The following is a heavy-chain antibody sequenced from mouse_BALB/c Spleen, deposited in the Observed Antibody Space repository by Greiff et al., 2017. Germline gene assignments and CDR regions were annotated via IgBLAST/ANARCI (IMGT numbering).Heavy chain of an antibody. Sequence: EVQLVETGGGLVQPKGSLKLSCAASGFTFNTNAMNWVRQAPGKGLEWVARIRSKSNNYATYYADSVKDRFTISRDDSQSMLYLQMNNLKTEDTAMYYCVRDRDDYDAWFAYWGQGTLVTVSA. CDR3: VRDRDDYDAWFAY. D-gene: IGHD2-4*01. V-gene: IGHV10S3*01. J-gene: IGHJ3*01. CDR1: GFTFNTNA. CDR2: IRSKSNNYAT.